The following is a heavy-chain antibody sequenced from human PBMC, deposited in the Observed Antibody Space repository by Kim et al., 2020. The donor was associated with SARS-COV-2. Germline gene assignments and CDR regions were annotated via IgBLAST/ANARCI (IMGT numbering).Heavy chain of an antibody. CDR3: ATSRTFYY. J-gene: IGHJ4*02. D-gene: IGHD1-26*01. Sequence: GGEKYYEESVKGRFTISRDNANNSLDLQMNSRRADDTAVYYCATSRTFYYWGQGTLVTVSS. CDR2: GGEK. V-gene: IGHV3-7*03.